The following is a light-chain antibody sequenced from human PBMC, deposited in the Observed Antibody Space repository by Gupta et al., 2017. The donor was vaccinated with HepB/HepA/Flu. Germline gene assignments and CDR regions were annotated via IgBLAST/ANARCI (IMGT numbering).Light chain of an antibody. V-gene: IGKV3-20*01. CDR2: GAS. J-gene: IGKJ1*01. CDR1: QSVGSYY. Sequence: IVFTLSPAPLSLSTGERATLSCRASQSVGSYYLAWYQQKPGQAPRLLIYGASSRATGIPDRFSGRGSGTDFTLTISKLEPDDFAVYYCQQCGTSPWTFGQGTKVEIK. CDR3: QQCGTSPWT.